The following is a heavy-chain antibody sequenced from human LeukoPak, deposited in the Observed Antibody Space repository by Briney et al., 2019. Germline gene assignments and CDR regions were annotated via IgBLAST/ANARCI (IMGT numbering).Heavy chain of an antibody. V-gene: IGHV3-53*01. J-gene: IGHJ3*02. CDR2: IYSGGST. D-gene: IGHD5-24*01. CDR1: GFTFSTSW. CDR3: ARANPNYFPNAFDI. Sequence: QPGGSLRLSCAASGFTFSTSWMHWVRQVPGKGLEWVSVIYSGGSTYYADSVKGRFTISRDTSKNTLYLQMNSLRAEDTAEYYCARANPNYFPNAFDIWGQGTMVTVSS.